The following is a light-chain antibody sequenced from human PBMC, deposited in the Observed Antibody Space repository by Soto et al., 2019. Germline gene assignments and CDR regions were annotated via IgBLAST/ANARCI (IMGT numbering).Light chain of an antibody. V-gene: IGKV3-15*01. CDR3: QQSTNWPKT. CDR1: QSVNSN. Sequence: EIVMTQSPATLSVSPGETATLSCRASQSVNSNLAWYQQKPGQAPRLLISDASTRAAGLPARFSGSGSGTEFTLTISSLQSEDFAVYFCQQSTNWPKTFGQGTKVEIK. J-gene: IGKJ1*01. CDR2: DAS.